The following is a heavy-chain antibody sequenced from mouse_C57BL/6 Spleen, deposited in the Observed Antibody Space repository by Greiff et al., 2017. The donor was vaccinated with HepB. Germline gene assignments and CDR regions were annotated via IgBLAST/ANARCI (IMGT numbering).Heavy chain of an antibody. V-gene: IGHV1-18*01. CDR2: INPNNGGT. D-gene: IGHD1-1*01. Sequence: VQLQQSGPELVKPGASVKIPCKASGYTFTDYNMDWVKQSHGKSLEWIGDINPNNGGTIYNQKFKGKATLTVDKSSSTAYMELRSLTSEDTAVYYCARSITTVVATWVNYFDYWGQGTTLTVSS. CDR1: GYTFTDYN. CDR3: ARSITTVVATWVNYFDY. J-gene: IGHJ2*01.